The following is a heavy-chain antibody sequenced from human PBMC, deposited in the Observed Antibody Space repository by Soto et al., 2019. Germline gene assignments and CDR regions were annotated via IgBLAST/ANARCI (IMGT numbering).Heavy chain of an antibody. J-gene: IGHJ4*02. CDR3: ARVACTGGRCYYDY. Sequence: QVQLVQSGAEVKKPGASVKVSCKASGYTFTSYDFNWVRQATGQGLERLGWMNPNSGTTGYAQRFQGRVTMTRNTAISTAYMELSSLRSEDTAMYYCARVACTGGRCYYDYWGQGTLVTVSS. CDR1: GYTFTSYD. CDR2: MNPNSGTT. D-gene: IGHD2-8*02. V-gene: IGHV1-8*01.